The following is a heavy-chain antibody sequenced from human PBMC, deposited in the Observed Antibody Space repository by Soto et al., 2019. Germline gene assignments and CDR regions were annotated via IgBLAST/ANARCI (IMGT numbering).Heavy chain of an antibody. CDR2: ITWDGADV. CDR1: GFTFHDYV. D-gene: IGHD1-1*01. V-gene: IGHV3-9*01. J-gene: IGHJ1*01. CDR3: AKGRTSPATSPKFLQN. Sequence: EVQLVEAGGGLVQPGGSLRLSCAASGFTFHDYVMLWVRQAPVKGLEWVSAITWDGADVNYADSVKGRFTISRDNAKNSVYLQMSSLRPEDTALYYCAKGRTSPATSPKFLQNWGQGTLVTVSS.